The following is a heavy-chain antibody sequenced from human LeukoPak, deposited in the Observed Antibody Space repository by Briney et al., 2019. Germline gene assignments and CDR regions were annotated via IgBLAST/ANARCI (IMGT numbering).Heavy chain of an antibody. D-gene: IGHD6-13*01. CDR2: ISAYNGNT. CDR3: ASEPAAGFL. J-gene: IGHJ4*02. V-gene: IGHV1-18*01. Sequence: APVKVSCKASGYTFSIYGINWVRQAPGQGLEWMGWISAYNGNTNYAQKFQGRVTMTTDTSISTAYMELSRLRSDDTAVYYCASEPAAGFLWGQGTLVTVSS. CDR1: GYTFSIYG.